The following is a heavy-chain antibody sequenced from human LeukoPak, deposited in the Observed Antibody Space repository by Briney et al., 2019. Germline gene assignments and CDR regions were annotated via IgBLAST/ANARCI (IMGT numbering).Heavy chain of an antibody. CDR3: ARDSPSYDSRGYTGKKAYGWGYYYYRMDV. CDR1: GVTVTSNY. D-gene: IGHD3-22*01. V-gene: IGHV3-66*01. Sequence: GGSLRLSCAASGVTVTSNYMSWGRQAPGKGLWCGSVIYSGGITYYADSVKCRFNISRDNSKNTLYLQMNSLRAEDTAVYYCARDSPSYDSRGYTGKKAYGWGYYYYRMDVWGQGTTVTVSS. CDR2: IYSGGIT. J-gene: IGHJ6*02.